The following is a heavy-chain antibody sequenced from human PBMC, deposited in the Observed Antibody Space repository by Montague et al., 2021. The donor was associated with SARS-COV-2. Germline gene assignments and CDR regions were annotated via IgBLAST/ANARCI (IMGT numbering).Heavy chain of an antibody. V-gene: IGHV3-13*04. CDR2: IGTAGDT. D-gene: IGHD3-22*01. CDR3: ARGDSSGYYYLFDY. J-gene: IGHJ4*02. CDR1: GFTFSSYD. Sequence: SLRLSCAASGFTFSSYDMHWVRQATGKGLEWVSAIGTAGDTYYPGSVKGRFTISRENAKNSLYLQMNSLRAGDTAVYYYARGDSSGYYYLFDYWGQGTLVTVSS.